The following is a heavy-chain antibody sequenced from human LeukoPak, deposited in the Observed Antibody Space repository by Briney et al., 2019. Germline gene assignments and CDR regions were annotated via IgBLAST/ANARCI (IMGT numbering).Heavy chain of an antibody. CDR3: AKDGSGNFDY. D-gene: IGHD3-10*01. Sequence: SGGSLRLSCAASGFTFSSYGMHWVRQAPGKGLEWVAVISYDGSNKYYADSVKGRFTISRDNSKNTLYLQMNSLRAEDTAVYYCAKDGSGNFDYWGQGTLVTVSS. CDR2: ISYDGSNK. J-gene: IGHJ4*02. V-gene: IGHV3-30*18. CDR1: GFTFSSYG.